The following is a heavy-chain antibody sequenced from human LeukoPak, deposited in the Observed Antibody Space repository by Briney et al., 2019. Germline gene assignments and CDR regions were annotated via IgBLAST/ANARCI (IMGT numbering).Heavy chain of an antibody. CDR3: ARGRLARGHYFDY. J-gene: IGHJ4*02. D-gene: IGHD3-10*01. Sequence: SETLSLTCAVYGGTFSDYYWTWIRQPPGKGLEWIGEVNHSGDTNYNPSLKSRVTISVDTSKNQFSLKLSSVTAADTAVYYCARGRLARGHYFDYWGQGTLVTVSS. CDR1: GGTFSDYY. CDR2: VNHSGDT. V-gene: IGHV4-34*01.